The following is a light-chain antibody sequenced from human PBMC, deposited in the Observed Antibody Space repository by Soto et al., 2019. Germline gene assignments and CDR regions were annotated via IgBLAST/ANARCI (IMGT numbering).Light chain of an antibody. V-gene: IGKV1-5*03. CDR1: QSISSW. CDR3: QQYEAYPLT. Sequence: DIQLTLSPSTLSASVGDRVTITCRASQSISSWLAWYQQKPGKAPKLLVYKASSLESGVPSRFSGSGSGTEFTLTISTLQPDDFATYYCQQYEAYPLTFGGGTKVEI. CDR2: KAS. J-gene: IGKJ4*01.